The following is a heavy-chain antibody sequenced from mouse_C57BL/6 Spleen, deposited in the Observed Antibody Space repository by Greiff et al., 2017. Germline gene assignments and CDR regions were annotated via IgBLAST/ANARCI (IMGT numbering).Heavy chain of an antibody. CDR1: GYTFTSYW. V-gene: IGHV1-5*01. Sequence: VHVKQSGTVLARPGASVKMSCKTSGYTFTSYWMHWVKQRPGQGLEWIGAIYPGNSDTSYNQKFKGKAKLTAVTSASTAYMELSSLTNEDSAVYYCTRRGYCNYPYYFDYWGQGTTLTVSS. CDR3: TRRGYCNYPYYFDY. D-gene: IGHD2-1*01. J-gene: IGHJ2*01. CDR2: IYPGNSDT.